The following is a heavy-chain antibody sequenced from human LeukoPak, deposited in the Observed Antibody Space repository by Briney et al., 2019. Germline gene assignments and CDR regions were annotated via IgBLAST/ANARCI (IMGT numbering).Heavy chain of an antibody. D-gene: IGHD6-19*01. CDR3: ARGSGWLYFDY. Sequence: GGSLRLSCAASGFTVSSNYMTWVRQAPGKGLEWVSIMYSAGNTYYADSVKGRFTFSRDNSKNSLYLQMNSLRAEDTAVYYCARGSGWLYFDYWGQGTLVTVSS. J-gene: IGHJ4*02. CDR2: MYSAGNT. CDR1: GFTVSSNY. V-gene: IGHV3-53*01.